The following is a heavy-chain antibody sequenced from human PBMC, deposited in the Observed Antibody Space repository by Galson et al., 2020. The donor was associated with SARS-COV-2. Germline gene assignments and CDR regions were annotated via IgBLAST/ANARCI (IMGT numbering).Heavy chain of an antibody. CDR2: IYYSGST. V-gene: IGHV4-59*12. J-gene: IGHJ5*02. Sequence: ASETLSLTCTVSGGSISSYYWSWIRQPPGKGLEWIGYIYYSGSTNYNPSLKSRVTISVDTYKNQFSLKLISLTAADTPVYYFARLVSITRYKKEHNWIDPWGQGTLVTVSS. D-gene: IGHD3-3*01. CDR3: ARLVSITRYKKEHNWIDP. CDR1: GGSISSYY.